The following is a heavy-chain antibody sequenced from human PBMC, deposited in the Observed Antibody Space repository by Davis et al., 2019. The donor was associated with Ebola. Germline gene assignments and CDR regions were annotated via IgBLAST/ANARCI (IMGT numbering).Heavy chain of an antibody. V-gene: IGHV1-24*01. CDR3: ATGSYCTNGVCYSRGGMDV. CDR2: FDPEDGET. J-gene: IGHJ6*02. CDR1: GYTFTSYY. Sequence: ASVKVSCKASGYTFTSYYMHWVRQAPGKGLEWMGGFDPEDGETIYAQKFQGRVTMTEDTSTDTAYMELSSLRSEDTAVYYCATGSYCTNGVCYSRGGMDVWGQGTTVTVSS. D-gene: IGHD2-8*01.